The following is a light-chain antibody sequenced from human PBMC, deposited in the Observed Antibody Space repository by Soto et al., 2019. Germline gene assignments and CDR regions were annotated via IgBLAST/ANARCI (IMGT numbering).Light chain of an antibody. CDR2: DTS. CDR1: QSLSSS. V-gene: IGKV3-11*01. CDR3: QQYNHWPRMLS. Sequence: EIVLTQSPATLSLFPGERATLSCRASQSLSSSLAWYQQKPGQAPRVLIYDTSSRATGIPARFSGSGSGTDFTLTISSLEPEDSAVYYCQQYNHWPRMLSFGGGTRVEL. J-gene: IGKJ4*01.